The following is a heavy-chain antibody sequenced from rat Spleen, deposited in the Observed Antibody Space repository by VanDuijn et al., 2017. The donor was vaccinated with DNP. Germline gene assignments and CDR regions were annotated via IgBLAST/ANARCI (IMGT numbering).Heavy chain of an antibody. Sequence: EVQLVESGGGLGKTGRSLKLSCESSGFTFSNHAMDWVSQAPTKGLEWVTSINTRGTNTYYRDSVKGRFTISRDNAKNTQYLQMDSLRSEETATYYCARVTYYSGVDYAMDAWGQGTSVTVSS. CDR3: ARVTYYSGVDYAMDA. V-gene: IGHV5S13*01. J-gene: IGHJ4*01. CDR2: INTRGTNT. CDR1: GFTFSNHA. D-gene: IGHD1-1*01.